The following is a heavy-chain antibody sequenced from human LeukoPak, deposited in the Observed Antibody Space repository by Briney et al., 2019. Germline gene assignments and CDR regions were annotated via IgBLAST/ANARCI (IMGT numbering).Heavy chain of an antibody. CDR3: ARHPPVTQSFYDILTATSRNYGMDV. D-gene: IGHD3-9*01. J-gene: IGHJ6*02. CDR2: IYYSGST. CDR1: GGSISSYY. Sequence: PSETLSLTCTVSGGSISSYYWSWIRQPPGKGLEWIGYIYYSGSTNYNPSLKSRVTISVDTSKNQFSLKLSSVTAADTAVYYCARHPPVTQSFYDILTATSRNYGMDVWGQGTTVTVSS. V-gene: IGHV4-59*08.